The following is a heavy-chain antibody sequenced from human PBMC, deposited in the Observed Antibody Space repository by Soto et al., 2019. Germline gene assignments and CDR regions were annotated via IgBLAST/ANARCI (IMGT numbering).Heavy chain of an antibody. V-gene: IGHV4-59*01. CDR2: IYYSEST. CDR3: ARDRGLGSGWYGWFDP. CDR1: GGSISSYF. Sequence: QVQLQESGPGLVKPSETLSLTCTVSGGSISSYFWSWIRQPPGKGLEWIGYIYYSESTNYNHSLKSRVTISVDTSKNQFSLKLSSVAAADTAVYYCARDRGLGSGWYGWFDPWGQGTLFTVSS. D-gene: IGHD6-19*01. J-gene: IGHJ5*02.